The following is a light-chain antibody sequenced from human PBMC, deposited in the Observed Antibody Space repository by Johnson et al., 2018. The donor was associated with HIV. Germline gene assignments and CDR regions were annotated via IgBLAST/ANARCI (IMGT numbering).Light chain of an antibody. CDR3: GTWENSLNVYV. V-gene: IGLV1-51*01. Sequence: QSVLTQPPSVSAAPGQKVTISCSGSSSNIGNNYVSWYQQLPHTAPRLLISDNNKRPSGIPDRFSGSKSGASATLDIHGLQTGDEADYYYGTWENSLNVYVFGTGTKVSVL. J-gene: IGLJ1*01. CDR2: DNN. CDR1: SSNIGNNY.